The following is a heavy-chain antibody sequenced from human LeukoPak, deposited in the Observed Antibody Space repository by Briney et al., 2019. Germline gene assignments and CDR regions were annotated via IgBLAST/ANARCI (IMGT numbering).Heavy chain of an antibody. CDR2: MNPNSGNT. Sequence: ASVKVSCKASGYTSTSYDINWVRQATGQGLEWMGWMNPNSGNTGYAQKFQGRVTMTRNTSISTAYMELSSLRSEDTAVYYCARGGAVAGVRYAFDIWGQGTMVTVSS. J-gene: IGHJ3*02. CDR1: GYTSTSYD. CDR3: ARGGAVAGVRYAFDI. V-gene: IGHV1-8*01. D-gene: IGHD6-19*01.